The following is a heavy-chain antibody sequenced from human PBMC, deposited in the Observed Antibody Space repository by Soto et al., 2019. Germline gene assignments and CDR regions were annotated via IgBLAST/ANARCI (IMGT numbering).Heavy chain of an antibody. CDR2: ISGSGGST. D-gene: IGHD2-15*01. Sequence: EVQLLESGGGLVQPGGSLRLSCAASGFTFSSYAMSWVRQAPGKGLEWVSAISGSGGSTYYADSVKGRFTISRDNSKNPLYLQMNSLRAEDTAVYYCAKVDGVVVVVAAADYWGQGTLVTVSS. CDR3: AKVDGVVVVVAAADY. CDR1: GFTFSSYA. V-gene: IGHV3-23*01. J-gene: IGHJ4*02.